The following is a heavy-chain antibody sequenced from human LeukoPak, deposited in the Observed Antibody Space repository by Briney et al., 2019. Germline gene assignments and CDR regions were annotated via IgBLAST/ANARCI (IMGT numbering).Heavy chain of an antibody. CDR3: AREFTISSGSDY. CDR1: GFTFSSYW. V-gene: IGHV3-74*01. D-gene: IGHD3-22*01. J-gene: IGHJ4*02. Sequence: GGSLRLSCAASGFTFSSYWMHWVRQAPGKGLVWVSRINTDGSSTSYADSVRGRFTFSRDNAKNSLYLQMNSLRVEDTAVYYCAREFTISSGSDYWGQGTLVTVSS. CDR2: INTDGSST.